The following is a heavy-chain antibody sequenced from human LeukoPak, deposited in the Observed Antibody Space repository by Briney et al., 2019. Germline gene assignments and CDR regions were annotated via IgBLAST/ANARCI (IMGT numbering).Heavy chain of an antibody. CDR1: GFTFSSYG. Sequence: GGSLRLSCAASGFTFSSYGMHWVRQAPGKGLEWVAFIRYDGSNKYYADSVKGRFTISRDNSKNTLYLQMNSLRAEDTAVYYCAREGYTMIVVARSAFDIWGQGTMVTVSS. J-gene: IGHJ3*02. CDR3: AREGYTMIVVARSAFDI. CDR2: IRYDGSNK. D-gene: IGHD3-22*01. V-gene: IGHV3-30*02.